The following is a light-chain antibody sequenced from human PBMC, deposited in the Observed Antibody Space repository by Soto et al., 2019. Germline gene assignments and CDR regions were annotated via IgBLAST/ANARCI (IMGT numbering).Light chain of an antibody. CDR1: QSVGSN. CDR3: QQYNNWPPWT. Sequence: EIVMTQSPATLSVSPGERATLSCRASQSVGSNLAWYQQKPGQAPRLLIQGASTRATGIPARFSGSGSGTEFPLTISSLQSEDFAVYYCQQYNNWPPWTFGQGTKVEIK. CDR2: GAS. J-gene: IGKJ1*01. V-gene: IGKV3-15*01.